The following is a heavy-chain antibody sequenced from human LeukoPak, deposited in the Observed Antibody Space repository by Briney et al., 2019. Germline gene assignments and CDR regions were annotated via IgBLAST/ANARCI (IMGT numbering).Heavy chain of an antibody. Sequence: ASVKVSCKASGYTFTSYGISWVRQAPGQGLEWMGWISAYNGNTNYAQKLQGRVTMTTDTSTSTAYMELRSLRSDDTAVYYCARGKMTVPAAMRDFDYWGQGTLVTVSS. V-gene: IGHV1-18*01. CDR3: ARGKMTVPAAMRDFDY. J-gene: IGHJ4*02. CDR1: GYTFTSYG. D-gene: IGHD2-2*01. CDR2: ISAYNGNT.